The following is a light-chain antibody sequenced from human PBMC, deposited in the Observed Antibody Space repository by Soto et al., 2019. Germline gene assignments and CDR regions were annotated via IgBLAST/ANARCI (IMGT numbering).Light chain of an antibody. CDR1: HRISSN. Sequence: EIVIPQLPVTLSVSPGERATLSCRASHRISSNLAWYQQKPGQAPRLLISSVSTRATGIPARFSGGGSGTEFTLTISSLQSEDFTIYYLQQYNNCPITFRQGTRLDI. CDR3: QQYNNCPIT. J-gene: IGKJ5*01. V-gene: IGKV3-15*01. CDR2: SVS.